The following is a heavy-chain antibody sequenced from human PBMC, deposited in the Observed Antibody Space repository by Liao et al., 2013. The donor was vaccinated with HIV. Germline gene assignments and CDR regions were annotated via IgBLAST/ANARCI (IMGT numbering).Heavy chain of an antibody. Sequence: QVQLQESGPGLVKPSETLSLTCTVSGGSISSYYWSWIRQPPGKGLEWIGEINDSGSTNYNPSLKSRVTISVDTSKNQFSLKLSSVTAADTAVYYCAREDPMYYWYFDLWGRGTLVTVSS. V-gene: IGHV4-59*12. CDR1: GGSISSYY. CDR3: AREDPMYYWYFDL. J-gene: IGHJ2*01. CDR2: INDSGST. D-gene: IGHD2-8*01.